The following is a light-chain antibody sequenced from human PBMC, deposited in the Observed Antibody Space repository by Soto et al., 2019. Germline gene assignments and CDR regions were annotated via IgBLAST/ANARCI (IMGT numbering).Light chain of an antibody. Sequence: EIVMTQSPATLSVSPGERTTLSCRARQSVGNNLAWYQQKPGQAPRLLIYGAYTRATGIPARFSGSGSGTDFTLTISSLQSVDFAVYYCQHYNYWPPKTFGQGTKVEMK. CDR3: QHYNYWPPKT. CDR1: QSVGNN. V-gene: IGKV3-15*01. J-gene: IGKJ1*01. CDR2: GAY.